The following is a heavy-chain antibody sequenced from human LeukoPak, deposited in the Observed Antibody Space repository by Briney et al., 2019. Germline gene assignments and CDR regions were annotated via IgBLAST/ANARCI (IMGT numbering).Heavy chain of an antibody. CDR1: GYTFTSYD. CDR2: MNPNSGNT. Sequence: ASMKVSCKASGYTFTSYDINWVRQATGQGLEWMGWMNPNSGNTGYAQKFQGRVTITRNTSISTAYMELSSLRSEDTAVYYCARALAYCGGDCYYRYWYFDLWGRGTLVTVSS. CDR3: ARALAYCGGDCYYRYWYFDL. D-gene: IGHD2-21*01. J-gene: IGHJ2*01. V-gene: IGHV1-8*03.